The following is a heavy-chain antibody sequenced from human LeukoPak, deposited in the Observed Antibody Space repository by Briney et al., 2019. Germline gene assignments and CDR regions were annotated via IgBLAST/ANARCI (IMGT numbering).Heavy chain of an antibody. Sequence: GGSLRLSCAASGFFFDDYIMHWVRQVPEKGLEWVSCISWDGGGTYYADSVKGRFTISRDNSKNSLYLQMNSLRTEDTAFYYCGKDMRRYYYDIRGLCLDPRGQGTLVTVSS. V-gene: IGHV3-43*01. CDR3: GKDMRRYYYDIRGLCLDP. CDR1: GFFFDDYI. D-gene: IGHD3-22*01. CDR2: ISWDGGGT. J-gene: IGHJ5*02.